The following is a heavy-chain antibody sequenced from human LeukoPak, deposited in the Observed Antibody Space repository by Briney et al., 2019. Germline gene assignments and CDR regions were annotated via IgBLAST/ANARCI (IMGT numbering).Heavy chain of an antibody. CDR1: GGSISSDDYY. CDR2: IYYSGST. CDR3: ARVRYSGSYYNIDY. J-gene: IGHJ4*02. D-gene: IGHD1-26*01. V-gene: IGHV4-30-4*08. Sequence: PSETLSLTCSVSGGSISSDDYYWSWIRQPPGKGLEWIGYIYYSGSTYYNPSLKSRVTISLDTSKNQFSLKVSSVTAADTAVYYCARVRYSGSYYNIDYWGQGTLVTVSS.